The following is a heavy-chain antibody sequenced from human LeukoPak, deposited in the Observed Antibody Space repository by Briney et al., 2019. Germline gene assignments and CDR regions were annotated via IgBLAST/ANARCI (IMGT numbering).Heavy chain of an antibody. Sequence: GGSLRLSCAASGFTFSSYAMSWVRQAPGKGLEWVSAISGSGGSTYYADSVKGRFTISRDNSKNTLYLQMNSLRAEDTAVYYCAKVGVLWFGESPDYFDYWGQGTLVTVSS. D-gene: IGHD3-10*01. CDR2: ISGSGGST. J-gene: IGHJ4*02. CDR3: AKVGVLWFGESPDYFDY. CDR1: GFTFSSYA. V-gene: IGHV3-23*01.